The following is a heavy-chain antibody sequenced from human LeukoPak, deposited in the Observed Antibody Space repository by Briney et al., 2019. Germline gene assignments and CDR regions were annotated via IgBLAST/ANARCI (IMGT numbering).Heavy chain of an antibody. CDR2: LCYSGST. CDR1: GGSIISDNYY. J-gene: IGHJ4*02. V-gene: IGHV4-31*03. Sequence: SETLSLTCTVSGGSIISDNYYWNWVRQHPGKGLEWIGYLCYSGSTYYNPSLKSRVTISVDTSKNQFSLKLSSVTAADTAVYYCARGRHAGYSSRVRADFDYWGQGTLVTVSS. CDR3: ARGRHAGYSSRVRADFDY. D-gene: IGHD6-13*01.